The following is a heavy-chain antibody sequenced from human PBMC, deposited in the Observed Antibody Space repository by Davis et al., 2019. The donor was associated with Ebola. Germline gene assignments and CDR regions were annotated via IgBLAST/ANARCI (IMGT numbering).Heavy chain of an antibody. D-gene: IGHD5-24*01. CDR1: GGSISSYY. CDR3: ARGWAFDI. J-gene: IGHJ3*02. Sequence: PGGSLRLSCTVSGGSISSYYWSWIRQPAGKGLEWIGRISTSGSTNYNPSLKSRVTMSLDTSKNQFSLKLSSVTAADTAVYYCARGWAFDIWGQGTVVTVSS. CDR2: ISTSGST. V-gene: IGHV4-4*07.